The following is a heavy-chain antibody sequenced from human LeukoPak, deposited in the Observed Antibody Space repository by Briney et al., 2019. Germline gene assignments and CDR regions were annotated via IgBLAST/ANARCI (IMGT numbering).Heavy chain of an antibody. J-gene: IGHJ5*02. V-gene: IGHV4-30-4*08. CDR1: GGSISSSSYY. CDR3: ARDLGIAARYNWFDP. D-gene: IGHD6-6*01. CDR2: IYYSGST. Sequence: SETLSLTCTVSGGSISSSSYYWGWIRQPPGKGLEWIGYIYYSGSTYYNPSLKSRVTISVDTSKNQFSLKLSSVTAADTAVYYCARDLGIAARYNWFDPWGQGTLVTVSS.